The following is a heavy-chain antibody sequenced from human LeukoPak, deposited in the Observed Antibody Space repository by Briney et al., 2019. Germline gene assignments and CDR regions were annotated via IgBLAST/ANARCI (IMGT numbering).Heavy chain of an antibody. CDR1: GYTFTGYY. V-gene: IGHV1-2*02. CDR3: ASGVGGLYYYYGMDV. J-gene: IGHJ6*02. Sequence: GASVKVSCKASGYTFTGYYMHWVRQAPGQGLEWMGWINPNSGGTNYAQKFQGRVTMTRDTSISTAYMELSRLRSEDTAVYYCASGVGGLYYYYGMDVWGQGTTVTVSS. D-gene: IGHD3/OR15-3a*01. CDR2: INPNSGGT.